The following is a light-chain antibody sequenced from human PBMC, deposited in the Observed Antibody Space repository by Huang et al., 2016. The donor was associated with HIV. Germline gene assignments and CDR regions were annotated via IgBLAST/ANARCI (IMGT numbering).Light chain of an antibody. CDR2: DAS. CDR1: QSVSSH. CDR3: QHRSNWPPYT. V-gene: IGKV3-11*01. J-gene: IGKJ2*01. Sequence: EIVLTQSPATLSLSPGARATLSCRASQSVSSHLAGYQQKPGPAPRLLIYDASNRATGIPVRFSGSGSGTDFTLTIGSLEPGDSAIYYCQHRSNWPPYTFGQGTKLEIK.